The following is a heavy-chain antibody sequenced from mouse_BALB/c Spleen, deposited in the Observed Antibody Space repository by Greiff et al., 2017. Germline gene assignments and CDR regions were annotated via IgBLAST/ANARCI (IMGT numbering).Heavy chain of an antibody. CDR3: AIRLYGAMDY. CDR2: IDPANGNT. CDR1: GFNIKDTY. V-gene: IGHV14-3*02. Sequence: EVQLQQSGAELVKPGASVKLSCTASGFNIKDTYMHWVKQRPEQGLEWIGRIDPANGNTKYDPKFQGKATITADTSSNTAYRQLSSLTSEDTAVYYCAIRLYGAMDYWGQGTSVTGSS. J-gene: IGHJ4*01. D-gene: IGHD1-1*02.